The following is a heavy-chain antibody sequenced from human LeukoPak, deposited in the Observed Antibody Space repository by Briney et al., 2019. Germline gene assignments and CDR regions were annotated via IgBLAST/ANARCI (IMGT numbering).Heavy chain of an antibody. J-gene: IGHJ4*02. V-gene: IGHV4-4*07. D-gene: IGHD3-10*01. CDR1: GGSFSSYY. CDR3: AREGFGWFGPHDY. CDR2: IYTSGST. Sequence: SETLSLTCAVYGGSFSSYYWSWIRQPAGKGLEWIGRIYTSGSTNYNPSLKSRVTMSVDTSKNQFSLKLSSVTAADTAVYYCAREGFGWFGPHDYWGQGTLVTVSS.